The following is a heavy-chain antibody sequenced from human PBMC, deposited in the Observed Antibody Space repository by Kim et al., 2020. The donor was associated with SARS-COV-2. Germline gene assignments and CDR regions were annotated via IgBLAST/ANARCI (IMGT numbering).Heavy chain of an antibody. CDR1: GGSISSYY. Sequence: SETLSLTCTVSGGSISSYYWSWIRQPAGKGLEWIGRIYTSGSTNYNPSLKSRVTMSVDTSKNQFSLKLSSVTTADTAVYYCARVGLGYCSGGSCYSAFDIWGQGTMVTVSS. D-gene: IGHD2-15*01. V-gene: IGHV4-4*07. J-gene: IGHJ3*02. CDR2: IYTSGST. CDR3: ARVGLGYCSGGSCYSAFDI.